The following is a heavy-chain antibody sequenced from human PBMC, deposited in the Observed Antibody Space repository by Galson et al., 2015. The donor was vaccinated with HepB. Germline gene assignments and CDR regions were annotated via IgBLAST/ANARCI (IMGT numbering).Heavy chain of an antibody. J-gene: IGHJ4*02. CDR1: GFTFTSSA. D-gene: IGHD3-10*01. CDR3: AADLTGRFGELLGYRD. V-gene: IGHV1-58*02. CDR2: IVVGSGNT. Sequence: SVKVSCKASGFTFTSSATQWVRQARGQRLEWIGWIVVGSGNTNYAQKFQERVTITRDMSTSTAYMELSSLRSEDTAVYYCAADLTGRFGELLGYRDWGQGTLVTVSS.